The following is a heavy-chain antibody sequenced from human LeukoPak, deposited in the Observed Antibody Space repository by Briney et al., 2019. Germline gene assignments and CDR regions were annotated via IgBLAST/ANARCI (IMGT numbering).Heavy chain of an antibody. V-gene: IGHV4-4*02. J-gene: IGHJ6*03. CDR3: ASVRRGFGESSKYYAYYYMHV. CDR1: GGSISSSNW. Sequence: SETLSLTCAVSGGSISSSNWWSWVRQPPGKGLEWIGEIYHSGSTYYNPSLKSRVTISVDTSNNQFSLKLSAVTAADTAVYYCASVRRGFGESSKYYAYYYMHVWGNGTTVTIAS. D-gene: IGHD3-10*01. CDR2: IYHSGST.